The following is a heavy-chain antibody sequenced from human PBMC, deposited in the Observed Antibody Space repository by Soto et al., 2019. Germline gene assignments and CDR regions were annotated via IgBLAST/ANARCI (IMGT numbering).Heavy chain of an antibody. J-gene: IGHJ3*01. D-gene: IGHD7-27*01. CDR3: ARELGPGAFVV. CDR1: GYTFTSYG. CDR2: ISAYNGNT. V-gene: IGHV1-18*01. Sequence: QVQLVQSGAEVKKPGASVKVSCKASGYTFTSYGISRVRQAPGQGLEWMGWISAYNGNTNSAQKLRGRVTMTTDTSTSTAYRELTSLAADDTAVYYCARELGPGAFVVWGQGTMVTVAS.